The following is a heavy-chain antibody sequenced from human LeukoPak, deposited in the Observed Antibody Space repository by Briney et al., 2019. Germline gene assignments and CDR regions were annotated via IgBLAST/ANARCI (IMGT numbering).Heavy chain of an antibody. J-gene: IGHJ4*02. Sequence: GASVTVSCKASGYTFTSYYIHWVRQAPGQGLEWMGIINPSGGSTSYAQKFQGRVTMTRDMSTSTVYMELSSLRSEDTAVYFCARVHNYYDMQKFDYWGQGTLVTVSS. CDR1: GYTFTSYY. CDR2: INPSGGST. V-gene: IGHV1-46*01. D-gene: IGHD3-22*01. CDR3: ARVHNYYDMQKFDY.